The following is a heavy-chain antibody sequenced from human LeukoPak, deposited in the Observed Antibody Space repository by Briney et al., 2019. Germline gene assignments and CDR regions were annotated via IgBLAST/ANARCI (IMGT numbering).Heavy chain of an antibody. D-gene: IGHD3-10*01. CDR3: ARDTESSDAFVI. J-gene: IGHJ3*02. Sequence: SQTLSLTCTVSGGSISSGGYYWSWIRQHPGKGLEWIGYIYYSGSTYYKPSLKSRVTISVDTSKNQFSLKLSSVTAADTAVYYCARDTESSDAFVILGQGTMVTVSS. V-gene: IGHV4-31*03. CDR1: GGSISSGGYY. CDR2: IYYSGST.